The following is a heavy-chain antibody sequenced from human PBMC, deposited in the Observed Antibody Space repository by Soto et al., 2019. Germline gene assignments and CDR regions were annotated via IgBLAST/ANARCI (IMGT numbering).Heavy chain of an antibody. V-gene: IGHV1-3*01. CDR2: INAGNGNT. D-gene: IGHD3-10*01. CDR3: ARDIWFWEPPAGAGMH. Sequence: QVQLVQSGAEVKKPGASVKVSCKASGYTFTSYAMHWVRQAPGQRLEWMGWINAGNGNTKYSQKFQGRVTITRDTAASTADMELSSLRSEDTAVYYCARDIWFWEPPAGAGMHWGQGTLVTVSS. CDR1: GYTFTSYA. J-gene: IGHJ4*02.